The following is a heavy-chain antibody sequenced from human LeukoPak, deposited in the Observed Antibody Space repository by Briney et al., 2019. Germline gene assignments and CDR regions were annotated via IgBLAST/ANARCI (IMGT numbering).Heavy chain of an antibody. V-gene: IGHV4-61*02. CDR2: IYTSGST. CDR3: ARDRVATIGFYYYYTDV. Sequence: SETLSLTCTVSGGSISSGSYYCSWIRQPAGKGLEWIGRIYTSGSTNYNPSLKSRVTISVDTSKNQFSLKLSSVTAADTAVYYCARDRVATIGFYYYYTDVWGKGTTVTISS. CDR1: GGSISSGSYY. J-gene: IGHJ6*03. D-gene: IGHD5-12*01.